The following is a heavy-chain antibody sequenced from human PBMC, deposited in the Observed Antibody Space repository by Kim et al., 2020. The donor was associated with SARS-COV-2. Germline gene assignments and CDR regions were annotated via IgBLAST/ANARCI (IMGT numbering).Heavy chain of an antibody. V-gene: IGHV3-33*08. CDR2: IWYDGSNK. Sequence: GGSLRLSCAASGFTFSSYGMHWVRQAPGKGLEWVAVIWYDGSNKYYADSVKGRFTISRDNSKNTLYLQMNSLRAEDTAVYYCARDRGIQLWPLYYGMDVWGQGTTVTVSS. CDR3: ARDRGIQLWPLYYGMDV. D-gene: IGHD5-18*01. CDR1: GFTFSSYG. J-gene: IGHJ6*02.